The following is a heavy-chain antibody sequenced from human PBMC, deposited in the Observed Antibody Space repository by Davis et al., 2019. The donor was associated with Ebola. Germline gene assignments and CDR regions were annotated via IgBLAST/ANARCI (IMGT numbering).Heavy chain of an antibody. CDR3: PRVGDGYNSGY. CDR1: GGTFSTYG. J-gene: IGHJ4*02. V-gene: IGHV1-69*04. Sequence: AASVKVSCKASGGTFSTYGISWVRQAPGQGLEWMGRIIPMLGIPNYAQKFQGRVTISTDTSTSTAYMELSSLRSEDTAVYYCPRVGDGYNSGYWGQGTLVTVSS. CDR2: IIPMLGIP. D-gene: IGHD5-24*01.